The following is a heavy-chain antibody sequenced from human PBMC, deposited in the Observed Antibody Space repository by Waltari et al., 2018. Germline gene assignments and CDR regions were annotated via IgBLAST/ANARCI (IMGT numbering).Heavy chain of an antibody. Sequence: EVQLVESGGGLVQPGGSLRRSCAASGFTSLHYFISWVRQAPGKGLEWISASSDGGVYTYYADSVEGRFTISRDSSKNTIYLQMNSLRVEDTALYYCVTGLTTVTAKDYFDHWGQGALVTVS. D-gene: IGHD4-17*01. V-gene: IGHV3-23*04. J-gene: IGHJ4*02. CDR3: VTGLTTVTAKDYFDH. CDR2: SSDGGVYT. CDR1: GFTSLHYF.